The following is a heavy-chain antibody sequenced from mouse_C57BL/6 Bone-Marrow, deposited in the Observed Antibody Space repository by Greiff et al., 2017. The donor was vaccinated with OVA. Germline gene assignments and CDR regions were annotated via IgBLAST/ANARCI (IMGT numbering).Heavy chain of an antibody. CDR3: ARTLYGNYVFAY. CDR1: GFSLTSYA. V-gene: IGHV2-9-1*01. J-gene: IGHJ3*01. D-gene: IGHD2-1*01. CDR2: IWTGGGT. Sequence: QVQLQQSGPGLVAPSQSLSITCTVSGFSLTSYAISWVRQPPGKGLEWLGVIWTGGGTNYNSALNSRLSISKDNSKSQVFLKMNSLQTDDTARYYCARTLYGNYVFAYWGQGTLVTVSA.